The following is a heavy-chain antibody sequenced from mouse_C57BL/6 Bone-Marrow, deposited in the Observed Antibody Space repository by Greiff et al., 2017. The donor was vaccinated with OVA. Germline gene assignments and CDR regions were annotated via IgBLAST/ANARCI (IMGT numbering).Heavy chain of an antibody. J-gene: IGHJ2*01. CDR2: ISYSGST. CDR3: ARYPHWDYGSSYFDY. D-gene: IGHD1-1*01. Sequence: EVQRVESGPGLAKPSQTLSLTCSVTGYSITSDYWNWIRKFPGNKLEYMGYISYSGSTYYNPSLKSRISITRDTSKNQYYLQLNSVTTEDTATYYCARYPHWDYGSSYFDYWGQGTTLTVSS. V-gene: IGHV3-8*01. CDR1: GYSITSDY.